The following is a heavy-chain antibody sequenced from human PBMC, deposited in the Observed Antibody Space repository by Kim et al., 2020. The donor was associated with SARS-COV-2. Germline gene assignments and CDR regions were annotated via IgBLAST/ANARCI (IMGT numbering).Heavy chain of an antibody. J-gene: IGHJ4*02. CDR1: GFTFSRYW. D-gene: IGHD2-8*01. V-gene: IGHV3-7*03. Sequence: GGSLRLSCVVSGFTFSRYWMTWVRQAPGKGLEWVANIHQDGSDKFYVDSVKGRFTISSDSAKNSLYLQMNNLRVEDTAVYCARTNGYNDNWGQGILVTVSS. CDR3: ARTNGYNDN. CDR2: IHQDGSDK.